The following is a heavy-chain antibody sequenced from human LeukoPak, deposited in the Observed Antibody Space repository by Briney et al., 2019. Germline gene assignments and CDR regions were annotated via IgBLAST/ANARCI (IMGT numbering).Heavy chain of an antibody. V-gene: IGHV4-59*07. CDR2: VLYTGRT. CDR3: ARGYSGYELDY. CDR1: GDSMSNYY. Sequence: KTSDTLSLTCTVSGDSMSNYYWSWIRQPPGKGLEWIGYVLYTGRTVYNPSLKSRVTISVDTSKNQFSLKLSSVTAADTAVYYCARGYSGYELDYWGQGTLVTVSS. D-gene: IGHD5-12*01. J-gene: IGHJ4*02.